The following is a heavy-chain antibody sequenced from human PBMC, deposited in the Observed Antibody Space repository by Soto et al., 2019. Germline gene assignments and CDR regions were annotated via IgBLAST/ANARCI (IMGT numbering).Heavy chain of an antibody. CDR1: GFTVSSNY. CDR3: ARNGDSSDYRGWFDP. V-gene: IGHV3-66*01. J-gene: IGHJ5*02. D-gene: IGHD3-22*01. CDR2: IYSGGTT. Sequence: EVQLVESGGGLVQPGGSLRLSCAASGFTVSSNYMSWVRQAPGKGLEWVPVIYSGGTTYYADSVKGRFTISRDNSKNTLYLQMNSLRAEDTAVYYCARNGDSSDYRGWFDPWGQGTVVTVSS.